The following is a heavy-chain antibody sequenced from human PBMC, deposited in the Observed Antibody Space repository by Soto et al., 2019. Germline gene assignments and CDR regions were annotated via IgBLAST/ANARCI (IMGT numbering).Heavy chain of an antibody. CDR3: ARGDYYDSSGPFSDAFDI. Sequence: GGSLRLSCAASGFTFSSYNMNWVRQAPGKGLEWVSSISSSSSYIHYADSVKGRFTISRDNAKNSLYLQMNSLRAEDTAVYYCARGDYYDSSGPFSDAFDIWGQGTMVTVSS. J-gene: IGHJ3*02. CDR1: GFTFSSYN. D-gene: IGHD3-22*01. CDR2: ISSSSSYI. V-gene: IGHV3-21*01.